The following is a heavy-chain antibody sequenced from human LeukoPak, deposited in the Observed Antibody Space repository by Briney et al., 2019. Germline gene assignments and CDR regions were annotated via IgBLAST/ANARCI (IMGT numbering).Heavy chain of an antibody. V-gene: IGHV4-34*01. CDR2: INHSGST. CDR1: GGSFSGYY. CDR3: ARGFLGVCFAP. D-gene: IGHD2/OR15-2a*01. Sequence: PSETLSLTCAVYGGSFSGYYWSWIRQPPGKGLEWIGEINHSGSTNYNPSLKSRVTISVDTSKNQFSLKLSSVTAADTAVYYCARGFLGVCFAPWGQGTRVTVSS. J-gene: IGHJ5*02.